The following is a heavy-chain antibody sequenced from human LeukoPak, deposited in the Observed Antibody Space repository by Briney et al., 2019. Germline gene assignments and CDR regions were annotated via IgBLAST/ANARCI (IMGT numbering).Heavy chain of an antibody. CDR3: ARDKDDYGSGNHWFDP. Sequence: GGSLRLSCAASGFTFSDYYMSWIRQAPVKGLEWVTYISSSGSTIYYADSVKGRFTISRDDAKNPLYLQMNSLRAEDTAVYYCARDKDDYGSGNHWFDPWGQGTLVTVSS. J-gene: IGHJ5*02. CDR2: ISSSGSTI. D-gene: IGHD3-10*01. CDR1: GFTFSDYY. V-gene: IGHV3-11*01.